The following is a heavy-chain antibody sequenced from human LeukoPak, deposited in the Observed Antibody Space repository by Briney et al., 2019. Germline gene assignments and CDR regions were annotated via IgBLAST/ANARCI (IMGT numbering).Heavy chain of an antibody. V-gene: IGHV1-69*04. D-gene: IGHD3-10*01. J-gene: IGHJ4*02. CDR3: ARGIRGLLWFGELDY. CDR1: GYIFTSYG. CDR2: IIPILGIA. Sequence: ASVKVSCKASGYIFTSYGISWVRQAPGQGLEWMGRIIPILGIANYAQKFQGRVTITADKSTSTAYMELSSLRSEDTAVYYCARGIRGLLWFGELDYWGQGTLVTVSS.